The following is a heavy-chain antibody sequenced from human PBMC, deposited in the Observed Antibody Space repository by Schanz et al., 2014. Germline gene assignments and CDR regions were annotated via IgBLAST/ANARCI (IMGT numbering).Heavy chain of an antibody. Sequence: VQLVESGGGLVQPGGSLRLSCAASGFTFSTYSMNWVRQAPGKGLEWVAIIWFDGSNKYYADSVKGRFTISRDNSRNTLFLQMNSLRAEDTAVYYCVKDLGTATREGWAFASWGQGTLVTVSS. CDR1: GFTFSTYS. CDR3: VKDLGTATREGWAFAS. V-gene: IGHV3-33*06. CDR2: IWFDGSNK. J-gene: IGHJ4*02. D-gene: IGHD1-7*01.